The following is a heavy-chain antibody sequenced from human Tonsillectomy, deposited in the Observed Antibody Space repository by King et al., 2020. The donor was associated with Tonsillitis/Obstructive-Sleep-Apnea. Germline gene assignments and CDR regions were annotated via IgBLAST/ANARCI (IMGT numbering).Heavy chain of an antibody. Sequence: VQLVESGGGLVKPGGSLRLSCAASGFTFSSYSMNWVRQAPGKGLEWVSSISRSSSYIYYAVSVKGRFTISRHNAKNSLYLQMNSLRAEETSVYFCARVPDIVVVPAASYWYFDLWGRGTLVTVSS. D-gene: IGHD2-2*01. CDR1: GFTFSSYS. CDR3: ARVPDIVVVPAASYWYFDL. V-gene: IGHV3-21*01. J-gene: IGHJ2*01. CDR2: ISRSSSYI.